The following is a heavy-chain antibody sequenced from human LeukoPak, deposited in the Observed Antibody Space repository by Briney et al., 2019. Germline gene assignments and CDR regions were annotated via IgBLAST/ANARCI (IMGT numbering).Heavy chain of an antibody. CDR2: FFYSGSP. Sequence: PSGTLSPTAPSPGGSTSGSIGGGLRRPPGKGLWGFGNFFYSGSPNYDPSLKSRVTESFDTSKNQFSLKLSSVTAADTAVYYCARVGQTVAAGTYDYWGQGTLVTVSS. CDR1: GGSTSGSI. CDR3: ARVGQTVAAGTYDY. D-gene: IGHD6-13*01. V-gene: IGHV4-59*08. J-gene: IGHJ4*02.